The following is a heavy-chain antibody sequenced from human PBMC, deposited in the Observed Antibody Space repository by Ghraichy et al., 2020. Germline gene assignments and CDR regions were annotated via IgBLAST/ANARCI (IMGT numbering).Heavy chain of an antibody. CDR3: ARSAVTTTAEYFQH. CDR2: ISRSSTYI. V-gene: IGHV3-21*01. J-gene: IGHJ1*01. Sequence: GGSLRLSCAASGFTFSTYNMNWVRQAPGKGLEWVSSISRSSTYIYYADAVKGRFTISRDNAKNSLYLQMNSLRAEDTAVYYCARSAVTTTAEYFQHWGQGTLVTVSS. CDR1: GFTFSTYN. D-gene: IGHD4-17*01.